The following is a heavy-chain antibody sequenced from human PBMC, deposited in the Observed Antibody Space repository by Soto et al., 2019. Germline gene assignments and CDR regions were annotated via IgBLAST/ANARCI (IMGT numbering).Heavy chain of an antibody. J-gene: IGHJ4*02. CDR3: ARAEGGIFDD. Sequence: QLQLQESGSGLVKPSQTLSLTCAVSGGSISSGGYSWSWIRQPPGKGLEWIGYIYHSGSTYYNPSLESRVTISVDRSNTQFSLKLSSVTAADTAVYYCARAEGGIFDDWCQGTLVTVYS. V-gene: IGHV4-30-2*01. CDR2: IYHSGST. CDR1: GGSISSGGYS.